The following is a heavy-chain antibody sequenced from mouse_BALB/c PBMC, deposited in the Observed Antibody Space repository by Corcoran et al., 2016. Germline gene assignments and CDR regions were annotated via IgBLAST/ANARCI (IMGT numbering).Heavy chain of an antibody. CDR2: ILPGSGST. Sequence: QVQLQQSGAELMKPGASVKISCKATGYTFSSYWIEWVKKRPGHGLEWIGEILPGSGSTNYNEKLKGKATFTADTSSNTVYMQLSSLTSEDSAVYYCARRDPWFAYWGQGTLITVSA. CDR3: ARRDPWFAY. V-gene: IGHV1-9*01. CDR1: GYTFSSYW. J-gene: IGHJ3*01.